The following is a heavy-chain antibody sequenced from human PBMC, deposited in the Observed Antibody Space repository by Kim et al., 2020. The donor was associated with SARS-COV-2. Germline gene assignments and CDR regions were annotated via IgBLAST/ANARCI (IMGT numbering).Heavy chain of an antibody. J-gene: IGHJ6*01. D-gene: IGHD3-3*02. CDR3: AKQGGIFERYTYYGMDG. CDR2: ISYEGSKK. CDR1: GFTFNNYG. Sequence: GGSLRLSCTVSGFTFNNYGMHWVRQAPGKGLEWVAFISYEGSKKQYLDSLKGRFTISRDFSKNTLYLQMNSLRAEDTAVYYCAKQGGIFERYTYYGMDG. V-gene: IGHV3-30*18.